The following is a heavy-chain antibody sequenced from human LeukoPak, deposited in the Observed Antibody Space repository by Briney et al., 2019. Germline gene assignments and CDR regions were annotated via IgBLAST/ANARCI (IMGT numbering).Heavy chain of an antibody. CDR2: ISGSGGST. J-gene: IGHJ4*02. D-gene: IGHD3-16*02. Sequence: ASVTVSCTASGGTFSSYAISWVRQAPGKGLEWVSAISGSGGSTYYADSVKGRFTISRDNSKNTLYLQMNSLRAEDTAVYYCAKSTTSGDYVWGSYRSLDYWGQGTLVTVSS. V-gene: IGHV3-23*01. CDR3: AKSTTSGDYVWGSYRSLDY. CDR1: GGTFSSYA.